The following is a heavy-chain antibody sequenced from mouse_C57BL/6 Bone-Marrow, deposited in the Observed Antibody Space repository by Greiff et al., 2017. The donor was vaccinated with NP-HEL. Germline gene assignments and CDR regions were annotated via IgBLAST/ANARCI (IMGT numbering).Heavy chain of an antibody. J-gene: IGHJ2*01. CDR1: GYTFTSYW. CDR2: IDPSDSYT. D-gene: IGHD1-1*01. V-gene: IGHV1-59*01. CDR3: ARLGILRWDY. Sequence: QVQLQQPGAELVRPGTSVKLSCKASGYTFTSYWMHWVKQRPGQGLEWIGVIDPSDSYTNYNQKFKGKATLTVDTSSSTAYMQLSSLTSEDSAVYYCARLGILRWDYWGQGTTLTVSS.